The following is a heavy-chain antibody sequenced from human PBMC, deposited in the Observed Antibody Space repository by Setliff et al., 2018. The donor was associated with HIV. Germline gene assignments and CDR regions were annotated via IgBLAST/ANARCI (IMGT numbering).Heavy chain of an antibody. CDR2: MYYRGTT. D-gene: IGHD3-10*01. Sequence: KASETLSLTCAVSGYSITTGTYYWGWIRQSPGKGLEWIGTMYYRGTTYNNPSLKSRVTFSADTSKNQFSLNLNSVTATDTAVNYCVRQGLTMNRGVPAPILYYFDYWGQGILVTVSS. CDR3: VRQGLTMNRGVPAPILYYFDY. CDR1: GYSITTGTYY. V-gene: IGHV4-39*01. J-gene: IGHJ4*02.